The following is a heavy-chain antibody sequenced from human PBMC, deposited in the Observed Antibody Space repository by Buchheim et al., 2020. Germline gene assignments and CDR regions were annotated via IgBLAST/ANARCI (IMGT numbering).Heavy chain of an antibody. J-gene: IGHJ4*02. CDR3: ARYIFGVIGSSHFDY. CDR1: GGSISSGGYF. D-gene: IGHD3-3*01. V-gene: IGHV4-31*03. CDR2: IDYSGST. Sequence: QVQLQESGPGLLKPSQTLSLTCTVPGGSISSGGYFWGWIRQHPGKGLEWIGHIDYSGSTYYNPSLKSRVTISADTTKNQISLKLGSVTAADTAVYYCARYIFGVIGSSHFDYWGQGSL.